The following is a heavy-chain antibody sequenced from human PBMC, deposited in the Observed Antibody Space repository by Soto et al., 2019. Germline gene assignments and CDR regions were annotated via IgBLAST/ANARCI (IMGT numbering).Heavy chain of an antibody. Sequence: SETLSLTCTVYGGSFSGYYWSWIRQPPGKGLEWIGEINHSGSTNYNPSLKSRVTISVDTSKNQFSLKLSSVTAADTAVYYCARLDIGPYYYGMDVWGQGTTVTVSS. V-gene: IGHV4-34*01. CDR2: INHSGST. J-gene: IGHJ6*02. CDR3: ARLDIGPYYYGMDV. CDR1: GGSFSGYY. D-gene: IGHD1-1*01.